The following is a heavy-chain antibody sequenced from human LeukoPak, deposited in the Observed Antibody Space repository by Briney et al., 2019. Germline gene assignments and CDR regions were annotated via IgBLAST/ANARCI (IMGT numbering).Heavy chain of an antibody. J-gene: IGHJ4*02. D-gene: IGHD3-10*01. Sequence: GASVKVSCKASGYTFTSYDINWVRQATGQGLEWMGWMNPNSGNTGYAQKFQGRVTMARNTSISTAYMEVSSLRSEDTAVYYCARSMVRGVIIGVDYWGQGTLVTVSS. CDR1: GYTFTSYD. CDR2: MNPNSGNT. CDR3: ARSMVRGVIIGVDY. V-gene: IGHV1-8*01.